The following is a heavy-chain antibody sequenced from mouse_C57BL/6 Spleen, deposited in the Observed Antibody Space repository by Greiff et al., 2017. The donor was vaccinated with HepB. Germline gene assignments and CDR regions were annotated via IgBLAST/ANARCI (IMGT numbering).Heavy chain of an antibody. V-gene: IGHV1-67*01. CDR3: ARWGLLLRQGYFDV. D-gene: IGHD1-1*01. CDR1: GYTFTDYA. CDR2: ISTYYGDA. Sequence: VQGVESGPELVRPGVSVKISCKGSGYTFTDYAMHWVKQSHAKSLEWIGVISTYYGDASYNQKFKDKATMTVDKSSSTAYMELARLTSEDSAVYYCARWGLLLRQGYFDVWGTGTTVTVSS. J-gene: IGHJ1*03.